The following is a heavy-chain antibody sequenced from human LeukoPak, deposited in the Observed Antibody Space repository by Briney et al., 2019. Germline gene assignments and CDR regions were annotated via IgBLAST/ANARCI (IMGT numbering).Heavy chain of an antibody. Sequence: ASVKVSCKASGGTFSSYAISWVRQAPGQGLEWMGGIIPIFGTANYAQKFQGRVTITADESTSTAYMELSSLRSEDTAVYYCARGFLYYSNGALRYWGQGTLVTVSS. J-gene: IGHJ4*02. CDR2: IIPIFGTA. V-gene: IGHV1-69*01. CDR3: ARGFLYYSNGALRY. D-gene: IGHD4-11*01. CDR1: GGTFSSYA.